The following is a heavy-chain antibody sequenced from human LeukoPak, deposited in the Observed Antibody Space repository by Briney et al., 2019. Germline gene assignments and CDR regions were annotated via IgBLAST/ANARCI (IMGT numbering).Heavy chain of an antibody. CDR1: GFTFSIDG. CDR3: ANFQTVGVKPFEH. V-gene: IGHV3-21*01. Sequence: PGGSLRLSCVGSGFTFSIDGMNWVRQAPGKGLEWVSSISPDSAFIPQADSVKGRFTISRDNAKNSLYLQMESLRVEDTAVYYCANFQTVGVKPFEHWGQGTLVTVSS. J-gene: IGHJ5*02. CDR2: ISPDSAFI. D-gene: IGHD1-26*01.